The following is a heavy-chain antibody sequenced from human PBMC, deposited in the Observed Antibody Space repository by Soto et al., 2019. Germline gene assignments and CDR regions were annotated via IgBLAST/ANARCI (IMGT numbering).Heavy chain of an antibody. D-gene: IGHD6-13*01. J-gene: IGHJ4*02. Sequence: SSETLSLTCTVSGGSISSSSYYWGWIRQPPGKGLEYIGSIYYSGSTYYNPSLKSRVTISVDTSKNQFSLKLSSVTAADTAVYYCARRGSSWPFDYCGQGTLVTVSS. CDR3: ARRGSSWPFDY. CDR1: GGSISSSSYY. V-gene: IGHV4-39*01. CDR2: IYYSGST.